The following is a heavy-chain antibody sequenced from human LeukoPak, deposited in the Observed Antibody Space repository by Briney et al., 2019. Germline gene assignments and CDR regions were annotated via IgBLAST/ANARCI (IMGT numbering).Heavy chain of an antibody. D-gene: IGHD3-3*01. V-gene: IGHV1-18*01. Sequence: ASVKVSCKASGYTFTSYGISWVRQAPGQGPEWMGWISAYDGNTNSAQKFQGRVTMTTDTSTSTAYMELNGLTSDDTAVYYCARGAGRDFWSGYCATWGQGTLVTLSS. CDR3: ARGAGRDFWSGYCAT. CDR2: ISAYDGNT. CDR1: GYTFTSYG. J-gene: IGHJ5*02.